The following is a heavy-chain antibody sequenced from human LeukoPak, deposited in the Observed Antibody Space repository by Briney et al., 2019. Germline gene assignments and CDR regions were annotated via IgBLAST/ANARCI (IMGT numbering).Heavy chain of an antibody. J-gene: IGHJ3*01. D-gene: IGHD2-21*01. V-gene: IGHV4-4*02. CDR3: ARVFRLWGMEGDPWTFVV. Sequence: PSETLSLACTVSGASISSNNWWGWVRQSPEKGLEWIGDVYHTGGIIFTPSLESRLTLSVDKSKNQFSLKLSSMTAADTAVYYCARVFRLWGMEGDPWTFVVWGPGTMVIVSS. CDR1: GASISSNNW. CDR2: VYHTGGI.